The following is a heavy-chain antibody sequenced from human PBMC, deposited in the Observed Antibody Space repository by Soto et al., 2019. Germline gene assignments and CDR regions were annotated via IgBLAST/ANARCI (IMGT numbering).Heavy chain of an antibody. CDR1: GGSFSGYY. CDR3: AKNILRFFDWFPKFDP. CDR2: IDHSGST. V-gene: IGHV4-34*01. J-gene: IGHJ5*02. Sequence: PSETLSLTCTVYGGSFSGYYWSWIRQPPGKGLEWIGEIDHSGSTNYNPSLKSRVTISVDTSKNQFSLKLSSVTAADTAVYYCAKNILRFFDWFPKFDPWGQGTLVTVSS. D-gene: IGHD3-9*01.